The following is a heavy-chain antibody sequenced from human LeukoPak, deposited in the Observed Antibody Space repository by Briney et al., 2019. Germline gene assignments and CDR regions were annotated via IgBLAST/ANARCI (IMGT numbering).Heavy chain of an antibody. CDR1: GYSISSGYY. D-gene: IGHD3-22*01. V-gene: IGHV4-38-2*02. J-gene: IGHJ5*02. CDR3: ARELYYYDSSGYSPRWFDP. CDR2: IYHSGST. Sequence: SETLSLTCTVSGYSISSGYYWGWIRQPPGKGLEWIGSIYHSGSTYYNPSLKSRVTISVDTSKNQFSLKLSSVTAADTAVYYCARELYYYDSSGYSPRWFDPRGQGTLVTVSS.